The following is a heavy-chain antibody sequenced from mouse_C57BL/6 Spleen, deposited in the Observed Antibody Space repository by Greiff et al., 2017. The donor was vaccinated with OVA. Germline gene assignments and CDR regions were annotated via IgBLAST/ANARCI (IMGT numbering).Heavy chain of an antibody. CDR3: ASHYYGSSPMDY. CDR1: GYTFTSYW. D-gene: IGHD1-1*01. Sequence: QVQLKQPGAELVKPGASVKLSCKASGYTFTSYWMHWVKQRPGQGLEWIGMIHPNSGSTNYNEKFKSKATLTVDKSSSTAYMQLSSLTSEDSAVYYCASHYYGSSPMDYWGQGTSVTVSS. CDR2: IHPNSGST. V-gene: IGHV1-64*01. J-gene: IGHJ4*01.